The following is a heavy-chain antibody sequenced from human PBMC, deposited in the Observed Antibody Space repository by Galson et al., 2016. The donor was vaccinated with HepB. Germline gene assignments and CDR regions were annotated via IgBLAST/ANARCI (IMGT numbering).Heavy chain of an antibody. J-gene: IGHJ4*02. CDR2: IISISGPA. Sequence: SVKVSCKVSGGHFSNYALNWVRQAPGQGLEWMGGIISISGPAYYAQKFQVAVTITADESTSTVQTELSSLRTEDTAVDFCVRPDASNYYFDFWGQGPLVAVSS. CDR1: GGHFSNYA. CDR3: VRPDASNYYFDF. V-gene: IGHV1-69*13. D-gene: IGHD3-10*01.